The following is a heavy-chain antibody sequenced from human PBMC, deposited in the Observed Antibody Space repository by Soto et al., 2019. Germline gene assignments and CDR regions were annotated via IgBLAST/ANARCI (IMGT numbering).Heavy chain of an antibody. CDR1: GFSLTTSGVG. CDR3: AHSLGDDGFGP. J-gene: IGHJ5*02. V-gene: IGHV2-5*02. Sequence: QITLKESGPTLVKSTQTLTLTCTFSGFSLTTSGVGVGWIRQPPGKALEWLAIIYWDDDKRYSPSLKSRLTITKETSKNQVVLMMTNRDPVDKATYYCAHSLGDDGFGPWGQGTLVTVSS. CDR2: IYWDDDK. D-gene: IGHD3-16*01.